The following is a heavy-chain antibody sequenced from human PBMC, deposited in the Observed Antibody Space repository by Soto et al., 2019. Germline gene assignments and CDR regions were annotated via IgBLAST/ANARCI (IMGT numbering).Heavy chain of an antibody. CDR2: FYYSEST. CDR1: GGSFSGYY. J-gene: IGHJ4*02. Sequence: SETLSLTCAVYGGSFSGYYWSWIRQSPGKGLEWIGSFYYSESTYYNPSLKSRVTISVDTSKNQFSLKLSSVTAADTAVYYCATITIFGVVPNYFDYWGQGTLVTVSS. D-gene: IGHD3-3*01. CDR3: ATITIFGVVPNYFDY. V-gene: IGHV4-34*01.